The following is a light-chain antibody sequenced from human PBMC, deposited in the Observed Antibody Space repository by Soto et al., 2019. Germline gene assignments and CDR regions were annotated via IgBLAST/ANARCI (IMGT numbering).Light chain of an antibody. J-gene: IGLJ2*01. Sequence: QSVLTQPPSVSGAPGQWVTISCTGGSSDIGAGYDVHWYQHLPGIAPKLLIYGNTNRPSGVPDRFSGSKSGTSASLAITGLQAEDEADYYCQSFDSSLSVVFGGGTKLTVL. CDR3: QSFDSSLSVV. CDR2: GNT. V-gene: IGLV1-40*01. CDR1: SSDIGAGYD.